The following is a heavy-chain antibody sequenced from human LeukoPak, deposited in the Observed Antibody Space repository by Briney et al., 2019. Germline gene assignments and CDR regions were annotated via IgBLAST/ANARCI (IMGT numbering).Heavy chain of an antibody. V-gene: IGHV3-30*02. D-gene: IGHD3-3*01. J-gene: IGHJ3*02. CDR3: AKDFWSGYYTVAFDI. CDR1: GFTFSSYG. CDR2: IRYDGSNK. Sequence: GGSLRLSCAASGFTFSSYGMHWVRQAPGKGLEWVAFIRYDGSNKYYADSVKGRFTISRDNSKSTLYLQMNSLRAEDTAVYYCAKDFWSGYYTVAFDIWGQGTMVTVS.